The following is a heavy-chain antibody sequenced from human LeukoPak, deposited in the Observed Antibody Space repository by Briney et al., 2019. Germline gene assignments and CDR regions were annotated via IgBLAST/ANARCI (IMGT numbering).Heavy chain of an antibody. CDR1: GGSISNYF. V-gene: IGHV4-59*01. D-gene: IGHD2/OR15-2a*01. Sequence: MSSETLSLTCTVSGGSISNYFWSWIRQPPGEGLEWIGCISYTGSTNYTPSLKSRVTMSVGASTDQFSLELSSVTAADTAVYFCAGSKSYFGNFDYWGQGTLVTVSS. J-gene: IGHJ4*02. CDR3: AGSKSYFGNFDY. CDR2: ISYTGST.